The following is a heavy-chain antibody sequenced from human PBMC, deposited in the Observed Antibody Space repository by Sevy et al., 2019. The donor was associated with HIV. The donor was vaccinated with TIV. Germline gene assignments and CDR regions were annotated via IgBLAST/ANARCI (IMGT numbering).Heavy chain of an antibody. J-gene: IGHJ4*02. CDR1: GFTFSSYW. V-gene: IGHV3-7*01. D-gene: IGHD3-10*01. Sequence: GGSLRLSCAASGFTFSSYWMSWVRQAPGKGLEWVANIKQDRSEKYYVDSVKGRFTISRDNAKNSLYLQMNSLRAEDTAVYYCASEGSGSYGYYFDYWGQGTLVTVSS. CDR2: IKQDRSEK. CDR3: ASEGSGSYGYYFDY.